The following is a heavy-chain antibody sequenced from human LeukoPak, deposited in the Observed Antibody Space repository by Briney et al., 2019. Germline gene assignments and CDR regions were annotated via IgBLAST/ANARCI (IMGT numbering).Heavy chain of an antibody. V-gene: IGHV4-59*01. CDR3: ARGESTGWYNYYYYMDV. Sequence: SETLSLTCTVSGGSISSYYWSWIRQPPGQGLEWIGYILDTGSTNYNPSLKSRVTISIDTSKNQFFLNLISVTAADTAVFYCARGESTGWYNYYYYMDVWGKGTTVTVSS. D-gene: IGHD6-19*01. CDR1: GGSISSYY. CDR2: ILDTGST. J-gene: IGHJ6*03.